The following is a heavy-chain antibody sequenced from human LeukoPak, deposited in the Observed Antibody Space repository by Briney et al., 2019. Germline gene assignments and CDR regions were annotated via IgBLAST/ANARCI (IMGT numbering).Heavy chain of an antibody. CDR1: GFTFSNYN. CDR3: ASRASCGGDCYQFDY. Sequence: GGSLRLSCAASGFTFSNYNMNWVRQAPGKGLEWVSSISSSGSYIYYADSMKGRFTISRDNAKNSLYLQMNSLSAEDTAVYYCASRASCGGDCYQFDYWGQGTLVTVSS. V-gene: IGHV3-21*01. D-gene: IGHD2-21*02. J-gene: IGHJ4*02. CDR2: ISSSGSYI.